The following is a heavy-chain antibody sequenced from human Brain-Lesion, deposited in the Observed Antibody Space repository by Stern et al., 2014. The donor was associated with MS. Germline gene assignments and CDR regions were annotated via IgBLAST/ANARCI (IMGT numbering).Heavy chain of an antibody. CDR1: GYTFTGYY. J-gene: IGHJ4*02. V-gene: IGHV1-2*04. Sequence: VQLVESGAEVKKPGASVKVSCKASGYTFTGYYMPWVRQAPGHGLEWMGCINPKSGGTNYAQKFQGWVTMTRDTSINTAYMELSRLRSDDTAVYYCATYYYDSTGYNDFWGQGTLVPVSS. CDR2: INPKSGGT. CDR3: ATYYYDSTGYNDF. D-gene: IGHD3-22*01.